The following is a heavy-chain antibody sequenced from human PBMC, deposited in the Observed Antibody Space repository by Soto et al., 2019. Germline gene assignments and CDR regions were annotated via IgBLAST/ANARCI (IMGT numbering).Heavy chain of an antibody. Sequence: QVQLVESGGGVVQPGTSLRLSCAASGVRFKSFVMHWVRQAPGKGLEWVAFTSYDGNNKDYGDSVKGRFTVSRDRSQSTLHLPVDFLRTEDPALYCCARWGTTGEFHLCGQGTLDSSSS. CDR2: TSYDGNNK. CDR1: GVRFKSFV. CDR3: ARWGTTGEFHL. V-gene: IGHV3-30*19. J-gene: IGHJ5*02. D-gene: IGHD3-16*01.